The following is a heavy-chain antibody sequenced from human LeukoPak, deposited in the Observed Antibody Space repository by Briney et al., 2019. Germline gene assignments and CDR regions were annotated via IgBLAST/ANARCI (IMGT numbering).Heavy chain of an antibody. CDR1: GYTFTSYY. CDR2: INPSGGST. D-gene: IGHD3-10*01. J-gene: IGHJ3*02. V-gene: IGHV1-46*01. Sequence: ASVKVSCKASGYTFTSYYMHWVRQAPGQGLEWMGIINPSGGSTSYAQKFQGRVTMTRDTSTSTVYMELSSLRSEDTALYYCARVGLLRGDPFPSIDAFDIWGQGTMVTVSS. CDR3: ARVGLLRGDPFPSIDAFDI.